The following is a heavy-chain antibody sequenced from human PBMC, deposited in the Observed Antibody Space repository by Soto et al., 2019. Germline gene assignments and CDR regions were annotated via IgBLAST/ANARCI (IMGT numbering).Heavy chain of an antibody. V-gene: IGHV1-46*01. D-gene: IGHD3-22*01. J-gene: IGHJ4*02. CDR2: INPSGGST. CDR1: GYSFSNFY. CDR3: ARADYYGSSGYHLDY. Sequence: QVQVAQSGAEVKRPGASVKVSCKASGYSFSNFYIHWVRQGPGQGLEWMGIINPSGGSTAYAQKFLGRVPMTRDTSTSTVYRELSSLGSEDTAVYYCARADYYGSSGYHLDYWGQGTLVTVSS.